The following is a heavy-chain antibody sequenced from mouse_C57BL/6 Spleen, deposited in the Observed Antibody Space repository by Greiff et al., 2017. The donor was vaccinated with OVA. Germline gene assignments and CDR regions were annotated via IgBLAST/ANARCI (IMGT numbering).Heavy chain of an antibody. J-gene: IGHJ2*01. CDR2: IYPGSGST. CDR1: GYTFTRYW. CDR3: AREEDYFDY. V-gene: IGHV1-55*01. Sequence: QVQLKQPGAELVKPGASVKMSCKASGYTFTRYWITWVKQRPGQGLEWIGDIYPGSGSTNYNEKFKSKATLTVDTSSSTAYKQLSRLTSEDSAVYYCAREEDYFDYWGQGTTLTVSS.